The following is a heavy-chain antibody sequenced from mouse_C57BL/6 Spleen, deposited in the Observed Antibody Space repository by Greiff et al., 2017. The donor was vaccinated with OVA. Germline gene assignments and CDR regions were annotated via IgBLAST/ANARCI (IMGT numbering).Heavy chain of an antibody. J-gene: IGHJ2*01. Sequence: EVQLMESGGGLVQPKGSLKLSCAASGFSFNTYAMNWVRQAPGKGLEWVARIRSKSNNYATYYADSVKDRFTISRDDSESMLYLQMNNLKTEDTAMYYCVSGGGYYGSRGDYFDYWGQGTTLTVSS. V-gene: IGHV10-1*01. D-gene: IGHD1-1*01. CDR3: VSGGGYYGSRGDYFDY. CDR1: GFSFNTYA. CDR2: IRSKSNNYAT.